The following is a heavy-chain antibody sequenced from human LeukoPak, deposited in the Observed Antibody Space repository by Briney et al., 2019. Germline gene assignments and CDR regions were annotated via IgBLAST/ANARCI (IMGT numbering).Heavy chain of an antibody. J-gene: IGHJ4*02. V-gene: IGHV3-23*01. Sequence: GGSLRLSCAASGFTFSSYAMSWVRQAPGKGLEWVSASGSGGSTYYADSVKGRFTISRDNAKNSLYLQVNSLRAEDTAVYYCARGQLTGDDELFDYWGQGTLVTVSS. CDR1: GFTFSSYA. CDR2: SGSGGST. CDR3: ARGQLTGDDELFDY. D-gene: IGHD7-27*01.